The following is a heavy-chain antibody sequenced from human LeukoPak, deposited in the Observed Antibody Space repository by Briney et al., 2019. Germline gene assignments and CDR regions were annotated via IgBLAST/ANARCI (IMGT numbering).Heavy chain of an antibody. CDR1: GYTFTSYD. V-gene: IGHV1-8*03. CDR3: ARSKVGSNSRVRNWFDP. J-gene: IGHJ5*02. D-gene: IGHD6-13*01. CDR2: MNPNSGNT. Sequence: GASVKVSCKASGYTFTSYDINWVRQATGQGLEWMGWMNPNSGNTGYAQKFQGRVTITRNTSISTAYMELSSLRSEDTAVYYCARSKVGSNSRVRNWFDPWGQGTLVTVSS.